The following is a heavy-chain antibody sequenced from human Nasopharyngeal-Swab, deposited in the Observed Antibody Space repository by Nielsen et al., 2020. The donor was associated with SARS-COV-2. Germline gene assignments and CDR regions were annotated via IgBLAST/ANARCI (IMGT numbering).Heavy chain of an antibody. Sequence: QTLSLTSAISGASVSSDSAAWSWIRQSPSRGLEWLGRTYYRSKWYNDYAVSVKSRITINPDTSKNQFSLQLNSVTPEDTAVYYCAREPGGAAAGPLFDYWGQGTLVTVSS. CDR3: AREPGGAAAGPLFDY. D-gene: IGHD6-13*01. J-gene: IGHJ4*02. V-gene: IGHV6-1*01. CDR2: TYYRSKWYN. CDR1: GASVSSDSAA.